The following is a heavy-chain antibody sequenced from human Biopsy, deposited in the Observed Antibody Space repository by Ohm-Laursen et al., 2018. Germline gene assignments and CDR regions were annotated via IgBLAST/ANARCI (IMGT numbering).Heavy chain of an antibody. Sequence: ASVKVSCKASGYTFTGYHVHWVRQAPGQGLEWMGWINAKTGDTNYAQKFQGRVTMTRDTSISTAYVDLSSLRSDDTAVYYCTRGGYYYDSLAYYYWFDPWDQGTLVTVSS. V-gene: IGHV1-2*02. CDR1: GYTFTGYH. CDR3: TRGGYYYDSLAYYYWFDP. D-gene: IGHD3-22*01. J-gene: IGHJ5*02. CDR2: INAKTGDT.